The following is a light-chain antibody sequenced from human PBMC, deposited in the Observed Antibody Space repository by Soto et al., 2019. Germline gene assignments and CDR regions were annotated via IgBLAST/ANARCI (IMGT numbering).Light chain of an antibody. V-gene: IGLV2-14*03. J-gene: IGLJ3*02. CDR3: AAYTTSSTLV. Sequence: QSALTQPGSVSGSPGQSITISCAGTSGDVGAFDYVSWYQHHPGKVPKLMIYDVSDRPSGVSTRFSGSKSANMASLTISGLQADDEADYYCAAYTTSSTLVFGGGTQLTVL. CDR2: DVS. CDR1: SGDVGAFDY.